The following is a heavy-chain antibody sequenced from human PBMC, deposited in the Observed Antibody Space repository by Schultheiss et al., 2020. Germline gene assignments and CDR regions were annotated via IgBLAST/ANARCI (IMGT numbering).Heavy chain of an antibody. CDR1: GGSFSGYY. CDR2: INHSGST. Sequence: SETLSLTCAVYGGSFSGYYWSWIRQPPGKGLEWIGEINHSGSTKYNPSLKSRVTISVDTSKNQFSLKVSSVTAADTAVYHCARPFGSKREAFDIWGQGTMVTVSS. D-gene: IGHD2-2*01. V-gene: IGHV4-34*01. CDR3: ARPFGSKREAFDI. J-gene: IGHJ3*02.